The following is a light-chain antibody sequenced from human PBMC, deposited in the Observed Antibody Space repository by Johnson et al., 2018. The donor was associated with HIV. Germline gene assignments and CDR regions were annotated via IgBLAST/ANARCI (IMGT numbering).Light chain of an antibody. CDR1: SSNIGNNY. CDR2: ENN. CDR3: GTWDSSLSAGV. V-gene: IGLV1-51*02. Sequence: QSVLTQPPSVSVAPGQKVTISCSGSSSNIGNNYVSWYQQLPGTAPKVLIYENNKRPSGIPDRFSGSKSGTSATMGITGLQTGDEADYYCGTWDSSLSAGVFGTGTKVTVL. J-gene: IGLJ1*01.